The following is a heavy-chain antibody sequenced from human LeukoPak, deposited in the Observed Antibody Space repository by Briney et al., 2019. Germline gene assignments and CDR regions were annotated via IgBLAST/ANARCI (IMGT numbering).Heavy chain of an antibody. J-gene: IGHJ4*02. Sequence: GGSLRLSCAVSGFTFNTYGMTWVRQAPGKGLEWVSGISGSDGSTYHADSVKGRFTISRDNSKNTLYLQMNSLRAEDTAVYYCANGAPYSTTWYGRWGQGTLVTVSS. V-gene: IGHV3-23*01. CDR1: GFTFNTYG. CDR3: ANGAPYSTTWYGR. D-gene: IGHD6-13*01. CDR2: ISGSDGST.